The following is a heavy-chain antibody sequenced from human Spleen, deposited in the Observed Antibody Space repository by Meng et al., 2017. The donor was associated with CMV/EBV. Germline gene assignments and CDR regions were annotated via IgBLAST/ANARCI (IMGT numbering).Heavy chain of an antibody. D-gene: IGHD3-16*01. V-gene: IGHV6-1*01. CDR1: GDSVSSNSAA. CDR3: ARQEGAFDY. CDR2: IYYRSKWYN. J-gene: IGHJ4*02. Sequence: QVQLQQSGPGLVKPSQXPSITCAISGDSVSSNSAAWNWIRQSPSRGLEWLGRIYYRSKWYNDYAVSVKSRITINPDTSKNQFSLHLQSVTPEDTAVYYCARQEGAFDYWGQGTLVTVSS.